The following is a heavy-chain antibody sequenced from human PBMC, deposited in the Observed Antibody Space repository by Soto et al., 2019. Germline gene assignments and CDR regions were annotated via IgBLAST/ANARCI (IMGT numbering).Heavy chain of an antibody. D-gene: IGHD5-12*01. V-gene: IGHV3-30*03. J-gene: IGHJ6*03. CDR3: ATKVLGYAAHSNALNV. CDR1: GFTFRNYG. Sequence: PGGSLRLSCSPSGFTFRNYGLVCVRQAPGKGLEWVSLISYDGDNKYYSDSARGRFTVSRDNFKNTLFLQMDSLRPEDTGVYYCATKVLGYAAHSNALNVCGTGT. CDR2: ISYDGDNK.